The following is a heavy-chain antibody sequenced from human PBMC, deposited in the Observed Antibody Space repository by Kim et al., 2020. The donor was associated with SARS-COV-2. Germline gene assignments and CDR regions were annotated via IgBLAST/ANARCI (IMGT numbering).Heavy chain of an antibody. CDR2: IYYSGGT. Sequence: SETLSLTCTVSGGSISNYYWSWIRQPPGKGLEWIGFIYYSGGTYYNPSLKSRVTISVDTSMNQFYLKLSSVTAADSAAYYCARHWGGYYYYGMDVLGQGT. J-gene: IGHJ6*02. V-gene: IGHV4-59*08. D-gene: IGHD3-16*01. CDR1: GGSISNYY. CDR3: ARHWGGYYYYGMDV.